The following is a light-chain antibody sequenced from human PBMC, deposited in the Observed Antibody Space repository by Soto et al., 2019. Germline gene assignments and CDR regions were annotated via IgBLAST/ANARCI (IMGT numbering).Light chain of an antibody. CDR3: ATWDDSLNGAV. CDR1: SSNIGTNT. V-gene: IGLV1-44*01. J-gene: IGLJ7*01. CDR2: SDN. Sequence: QSVLTQPPSASVTPGQRVTISCSGSSSNIGTNTVNWYQHLPGTAPKLLIYSDNQRPSGVPDRFSASKSGTSASLAISGLQSEDEADYYCATWDDSLNGAVFGGGTQLTVL.